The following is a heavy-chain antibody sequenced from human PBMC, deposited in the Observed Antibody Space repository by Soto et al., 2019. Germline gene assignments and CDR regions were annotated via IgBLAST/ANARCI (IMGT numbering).Heavy chain of an antibody. Sequence: QVQLVQSGAEVKKPGSSVKVSCKTSGVSFNNNGIGWVRQAPGHGLEWMGGVSHPSRTADYARKFQGRISITADASTGTVNMELSSLTSEDTAQYYCARVLYYGSGSYSPYGMDVWGQGTTVTVSS. CDR1: GVSFNNNG. J-gene: IGHJ6*02. V-gene: IGHV1-69*01. CDR2: VSHPSRTA. CDR3: ARVLYYGSGSYSPYGMDV. D-gene: IGHD3-10*01.